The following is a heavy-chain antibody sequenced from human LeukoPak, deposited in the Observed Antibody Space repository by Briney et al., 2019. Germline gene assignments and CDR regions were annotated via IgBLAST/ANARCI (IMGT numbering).Heavy chain of an antibody. Sequence: SETLSLTCAVSGRSISSYYWSWIRQPPGKGLEWIGYIYYSGSTNYNPSLKSRVTISVDTSKNQFSLKLSSVTAADTAVYYCARDLYGSGSYYSWFDPWGQGTLVTVSS. CDR3: ARDLYGSGSYYSWFDP. CDR1: GRSISSYY. CDR2: IYYSGST. V-gene: IGHV4-59*01. D-gene: IGHD3-10*01. J-gene: IGHJ5*02.